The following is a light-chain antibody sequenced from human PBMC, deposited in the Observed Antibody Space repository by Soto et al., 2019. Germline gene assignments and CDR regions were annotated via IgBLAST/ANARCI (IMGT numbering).Light chain of an antibody. V-gene: IGKV1-33*01. CDR2: DGS. J-gene: IGKJ4*01. Sequence: DIQMTQSPSSLSASVGDRATITCQASQDINNYLNWYQQKPGKAPNLLIYDGSTLEPGVPSRFSGSGSGTHYTFTISSLQPEDVATYYCQQYDFLPLTFGGGTKVDIK. CDR1: QDINNY. CDR3: QQYDFLPLT.